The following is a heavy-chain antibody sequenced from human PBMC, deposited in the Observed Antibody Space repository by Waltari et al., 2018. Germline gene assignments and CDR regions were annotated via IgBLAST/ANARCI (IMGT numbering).Heavy chain of an antibody. CDR2: IIPIVGTS. V-gene: IGHV1-69*05. CDR3: ARDIPPDDYGDHHDAFDI. CDR1: GGTFSSYA. D-gene: IGHD4-17*01. Sequence: QVQLVQSGAEVKKPGSSVKVSCKASGGTFSSYAISGVRKAPGKGLEWMGVIIPIVGTSNYARKFQGRVTITTDESMSTAYMVLSSLRSEDTAVYYCARDIPPDDYGDHHDAFDIWGQGTMVTVSS. J-gene: IGHJ3*02.